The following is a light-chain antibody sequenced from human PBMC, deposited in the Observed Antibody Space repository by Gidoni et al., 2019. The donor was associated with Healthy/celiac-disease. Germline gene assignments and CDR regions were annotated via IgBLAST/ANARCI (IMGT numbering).Light chain of an antibody. CDR2: AAS. CDR3: QQSYSTPLT. Sequence: IQITQSPSSLSASVGDRVTIPCRASQSISSDLNWYQQKQGKAPKLLIYAASSLQSGVPSRFSGSGSETDFTLTISSLQPEDFATYYCQQSYSTPLTFGHGTKVEIK. J-gene: IGKJ1*01. CDR1: QSISSD. V-gene: IGKV1-39*01.